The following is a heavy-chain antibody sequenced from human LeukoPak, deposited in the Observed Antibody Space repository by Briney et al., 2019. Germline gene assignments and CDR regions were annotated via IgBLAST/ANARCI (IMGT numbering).Heavy chain of an antibody. CDR2: KYYDGSNK. CDR1: GFTFSAFG. CDR3: ARDDQISGWCSF. J-gene: IGHJ1*01. Sequence: PGGSLRLSCAASGFTFSAFGMHWVRQAPGKGLEWVAVKYYDGSNKYYADSVKGRFTISRDNSKSSLYLEMSSLRVEDTAVYYCARDDQISGWCSFWGQGTLVTVSS. D-gene: IGHD6-19*01. V-gene: IGHV3-33*01.